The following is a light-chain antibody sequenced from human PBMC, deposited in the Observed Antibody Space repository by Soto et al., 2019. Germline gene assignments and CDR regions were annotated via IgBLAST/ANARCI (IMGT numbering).Light chain of an antibody. CDR1: SSDVGGYNY. CDR2: EVS. Sequence: QSALTQPASVSGSPGQSITISCTGTSSDVGGYNYVSWYQQQSGKAPKLMIHEVSNRTSGVSNRFSGSKSGNTASLTISGLQAEDEADYYCSSYTSSRAYVFGIGTK. CDR3: SSYTSSRAYV. J-gene: IGLJ1*01. V-gene: IGLV2-14*01.